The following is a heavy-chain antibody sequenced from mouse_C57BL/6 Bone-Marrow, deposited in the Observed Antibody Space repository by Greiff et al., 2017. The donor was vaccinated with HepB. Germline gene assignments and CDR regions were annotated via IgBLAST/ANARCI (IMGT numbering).Heavy chain of an antibody. CDR2: IDPENGDT. J-gene: IGHJ3*01. CDR3: TTGDSNPGAWFAY. Sequence: EVKLQESGAELVRPGASVKLSCTASGFNIKDDYMHWVKQRPEQGLEWIGWIDPENGDTEYASKFQGKATITADTSSNTAYLQLSSLTSEDTAVYYCTTGDSNPGAWFAYWGQGTLVTVSA. CDR1: GFNIKDDY. D-gene: IGHD2-5*01. V-gene: IGHV14-4*01.